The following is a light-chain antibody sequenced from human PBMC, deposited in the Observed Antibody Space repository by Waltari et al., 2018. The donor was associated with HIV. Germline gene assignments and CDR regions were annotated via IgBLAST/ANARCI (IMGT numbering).Light chain of an antibody. V-gene: IGKV3-20*01. CDR3: QQYGSSPKT. CDR2: GAS. J-gene: IGKJ1*01. Sequence: EIVLTQSPGPLPLSPGERATLSCRASQSVSSSYLAWFQQKPGQAPRLLIYGASSRATDIPDRFSGSGSGTDFTLTISRLEPEDFAVYYCQQYGSSPKTFGQGTKVGIK. CDR1: QSVSSSY.